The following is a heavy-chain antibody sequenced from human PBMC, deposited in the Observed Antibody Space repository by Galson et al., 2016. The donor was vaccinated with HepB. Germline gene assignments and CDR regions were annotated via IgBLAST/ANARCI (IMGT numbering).Heavy chain of an antibody. V-gene: IGHV3-30*04. J-gene: IGHJ6*02. Sequence: RSLRLSCAASGFTFRSYAMHWVRQAPGKGLEWVAVISYDGSNKHYADSVKGRFTISRDNSGNSLSLQMTSLRAEDSGVYYCVRGDVYITGDVWGQGTTVTVSS. CDR3: VRGDVYITGDV. CDR1: GFTFRSYA. D-gene: IGHD5-24*01. CDR2: ISYDGSNK.